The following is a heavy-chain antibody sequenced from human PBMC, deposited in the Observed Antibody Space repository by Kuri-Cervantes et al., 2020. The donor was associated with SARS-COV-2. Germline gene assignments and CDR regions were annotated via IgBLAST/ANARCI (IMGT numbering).Heavy chain of an antibody. D-gene: IGHD2-15*01. V-gene: IGHV3-11*04. CDR1: GFTFSDYY. CDR3: AREAFGYCSGGSCDSHY. Sequence: GGSLRLSCAASGFTFSDYYMSWIRQAPGKGLEWVSYISSSGSTIYYADSVKGRFTISRDDAKNSLYLQTNSLRAEDTAVYYCAREAFGYCSGGSCDSHYWGQGTRGTASS. CDR2: ISSSGSTI. J-gene: IGHJ4*02.